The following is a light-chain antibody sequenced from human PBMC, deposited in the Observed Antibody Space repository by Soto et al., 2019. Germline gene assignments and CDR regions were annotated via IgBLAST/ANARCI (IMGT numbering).Light chain of an antibody. V-gene: IGLV2-11*01. J-gene: IGLJ2*01. CDR3: FSYVGGHTWV. Sequence: QSALTQPRSVSGSPGQSVTISCTGTRSDVGGYDFVSWYQQYPGKAPKLLIYVVTERPSGVPDRVSGFKSGDTASLTISGLQAEYEADYYCFSYVGGHTWVFGGGTKLTVL. CDR2: VVT. CDR1: RSDVGGYDF.